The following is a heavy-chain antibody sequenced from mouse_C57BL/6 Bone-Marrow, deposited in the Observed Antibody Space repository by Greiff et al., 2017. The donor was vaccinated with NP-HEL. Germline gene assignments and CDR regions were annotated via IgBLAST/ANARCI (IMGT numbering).Heavy chain of an antibody. V-gene: IGHV1-72*01. J-gene: IGHJ3*01. Sequence: QVHVKQPGAELVKPGASVKLSCKASGYTFTSYWMHWVKQRPGRGLEWIGRIDPNRGGTKYNEKFKSKATLTVDKPSSTAYMQLSSLTSEDSAVDYGARRGGCSWVAYWDQGKRVTVTA. CDR1: GYTFTSYW. CDR3: ARRGGCSWVAY. CDR2: IDPNRGGT.